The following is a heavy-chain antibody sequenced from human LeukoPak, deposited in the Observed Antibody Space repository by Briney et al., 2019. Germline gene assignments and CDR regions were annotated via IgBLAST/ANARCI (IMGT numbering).Heavy chain of an antibody. Sequence: SQTLSLTCTVSGGSISSGDYYWSWIRQPPGKGLEWIGYIYYSGSTYYNPSLKGRVTISVDTSKNQFSLKLSSVTAADTAVYYCARERITMVRGVSNYFDYWGQGTLVTVSS. J-gene: IGHJ4*02. V-gene: IGHV4-30-4*01. CDR3: ARERITMVRGVSNYFDY. CDR1: GGSISSGDYY. CDR2: IYYSGST. D-gene: IGHD3-10*01.